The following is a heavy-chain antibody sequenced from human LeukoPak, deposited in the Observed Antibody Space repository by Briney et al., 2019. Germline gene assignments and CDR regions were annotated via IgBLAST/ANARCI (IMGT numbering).Heavy chain of an antibody. Sequence: ASVKVSCKASGYTFTGYYIHWVRQAPGQGLEWMGWINPNSGGTKYAEKFQGRVTMTRDTSISTAYMELSRLRSDDTAVYYCARDPRYCSSTSCYYDYYGMDVWGQGTTVTVSS. J-gene: IGHJ6*02. CDR2: INPNSGGT. CDR1: GYTFTGYY. V-gene: IGHV1-2*02. CDR3: ARDPRYCSSTSCYYDYYGMDV. D-gene: IGHD2-2*01.